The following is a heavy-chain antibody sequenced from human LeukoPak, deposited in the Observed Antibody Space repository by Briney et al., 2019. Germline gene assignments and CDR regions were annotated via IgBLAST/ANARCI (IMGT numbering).Heavy chain of an antibody. Sequence: ASVKVSCKASGFTFTSYDINWVRQASGQGLEWMGWMNPNNGNTGYAQKFQGRVTMTRDTSISTAYMELRGLRSEDTAVSYCVRDGEGVAISVNYWFDPWGQGTLATVSS. D-gene: IGHD3-10*01. V-gene: IGHV1-8*01. J-gene: IGHJ5*02. CDR2: MNPNNGNT. CDR3: VRDGEGVAISVNYWFDP. CDR1: GFTFTSYD.